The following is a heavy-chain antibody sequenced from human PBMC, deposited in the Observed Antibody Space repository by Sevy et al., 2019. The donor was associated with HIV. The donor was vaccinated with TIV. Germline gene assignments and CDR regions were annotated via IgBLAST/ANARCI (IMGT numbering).Heavy chain of an antibody. CDR1: GYTFTSYG. V-gene: IGHV1-18*04. Sequence: ASVKVSCKASGYTFTSYGISWVRQAPGQGLEWMGWISAYNGNTNYAQKLQGRVTMTTDTSTSTAYMELRSLRSDDTAVYYCARRKGLGGDHSSSAFDIWGQGTMVTVSS. J-gene: IGHJ3*02. CDR3: ARRKGLGGDHSSSAFDI. CDR2: ISAYNGNT. D-gene: IGHD4-4*01.